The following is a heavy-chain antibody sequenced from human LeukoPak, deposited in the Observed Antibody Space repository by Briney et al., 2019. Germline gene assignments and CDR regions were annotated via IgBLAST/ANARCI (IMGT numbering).Heavy chain of an antibody. Sequence: SETLSLTCTVSGGSIRTNNYYWVWIRQPPGKGLEWIGSMNNSGSTYYNPSLRSRVTISLGTSKDQFSLKVNSVTAADTAVYYCAKAMGGWDKYHYYYMDVWGTGTTVTVSS. D-gene: IGHD1-26*01. CDR3: AKAMGGWDKYHYYYMDV. CDR2: MNNSGST. CDR1: GGSIRTNNYY. V-gene: IGHV4-39*07. J-gene: IGHJ6*03.